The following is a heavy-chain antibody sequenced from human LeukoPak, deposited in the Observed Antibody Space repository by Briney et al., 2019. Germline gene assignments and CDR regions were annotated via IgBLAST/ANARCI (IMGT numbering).Heavy chain of an antibody. CDR1: GGSISSGDYY. D-gene: IGHD3-3*01. J-gene: IGHJ5*02. CDR2: IYYSGST. Sequence: SETLSLTCTVSGGSISSGDYYWSWIRQPPGKGLEWIGYIYYSGSTYYNPSLKSRVTISVDTSKNQFSLKLSSVTAADTAVYYCARGDFWSGSGLYNWFDPWGQGTLVTVSS. CDR3: ARGDFWSGSGLYNWFDP. V-gene: IGHV4-30-4*08.